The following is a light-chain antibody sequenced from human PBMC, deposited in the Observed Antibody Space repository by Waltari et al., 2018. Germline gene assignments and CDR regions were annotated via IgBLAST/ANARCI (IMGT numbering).Light chain of an antibody. J-gene: IGLJ1*01. CDR3: CSDAGSGTYV. CDR2: EVT. CDR1: SSDIGKSND. V-gene: IGLV2-23*02. Sequence: QSALTQPASVSGSPGQLITISCTGTSSDIGKSNDLSWYQHLPGKVPKFMISEVTKRPSGVSNRFSGSKSGNTASLTISGLQADDEAEYYCCSDAGSGTYVFGTGTKLTVV.